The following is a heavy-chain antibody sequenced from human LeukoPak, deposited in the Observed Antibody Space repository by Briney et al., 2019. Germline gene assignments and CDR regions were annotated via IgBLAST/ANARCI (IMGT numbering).Heavy chain of an antibody. CDR2: IKQGGSDK. V-gene: IGHV3-7*03. CDR1: GFTFSSYW. D-gene: IGHD6-13*01. Sequence: GGSLRLSCAASGFTFSSYWMSWVRQAPGKGLEWVANIKQGGSDKYYVDSVKGRFTISRDNAKNSLYLQMNSLRAEDTAVYYCVSPLGISSSWTRPYSFDYWGQGTLVTVSS. CDR3: VSPLGISSSWTRPYSFDY. J-gene: IGHJ4*02.